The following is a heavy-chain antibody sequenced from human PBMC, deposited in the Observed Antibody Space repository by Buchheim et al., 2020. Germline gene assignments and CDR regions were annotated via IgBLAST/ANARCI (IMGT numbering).Heavy chain of an antibody. V-gene: IGHV3-30*18. CDR1: GLTFSDYG. CDR2: ISYGGGLQ. CDR3: AKEPERHAGPWYYDL. J-gene: IGHJ2*01. D-gene: IGHD2-2*01. Sequence: QVQLVESGGGVVQPGRSLRLSCTASGLTFSDYGLHWVRQAPGKVLDWVGVISYGGGLQYYADSVRGRFTFPRPNPKKPLYLQMSSLRPEDTAIYYCAKEPERHAGPWYYDLWGRGSL.